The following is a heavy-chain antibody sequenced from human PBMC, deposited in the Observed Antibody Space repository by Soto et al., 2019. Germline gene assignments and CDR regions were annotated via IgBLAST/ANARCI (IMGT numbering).Heavy chain of an antibody. V-gene: IGHV4-34*01. CDR1: SGSFSGYY. D-gene: IGHD3-22*01. J-gene: IGHJ4*02. CDR2: VTHGGST. Sequence: QLQLQQWGAGPLKPSETLSLTCAVYSGSFSGYYYSWIRQPPPKGLEWIGEVTHGGSTTYSPSLKSRVPMSLATSTNQFSLRLPSVTAADTAVYCCARRRLFLTPSGLAITYFDYWGQGSLVSVSS. CDR3: ARRRLFLTPSGLAITYFDY.